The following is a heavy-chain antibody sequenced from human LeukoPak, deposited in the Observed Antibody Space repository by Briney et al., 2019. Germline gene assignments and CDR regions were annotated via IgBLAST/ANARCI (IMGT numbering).Heavy chain of an antibody. J-gene: IGHJ4*02. Sequence: GGSLRLSCVVSGFTFRGHAMSWVRQAPGKGLEWVSAISISGDDTFYADSVKGRFTISRDNSKNTLYLQMNSLRAEDTAVYYCAKDLSITMIGGWGQGTLVTVSS. CDR3: AKDLSITMIGG. CDR2: ISISGDDT. CDR1: GFTFRGHA. D-gene: IGHD3-22*01. V-gene: IGHV3-23*01.